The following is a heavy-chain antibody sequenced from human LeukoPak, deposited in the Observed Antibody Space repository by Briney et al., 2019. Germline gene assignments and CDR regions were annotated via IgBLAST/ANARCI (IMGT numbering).Heavy chain of an antibody. Sequence: ASVKVSCKASGYTFRNYGITWVRQAPGQGLEWMGWIGTYNGNTDYAQKFQGRVIMTADTSTTTAHMELRNLRSDDTAVYYCARGRLKRVPFTKVAGALDYWGQGTRVTVSS. D-gene: IGHD6-19*01. J-gene: IGHJ4*02. CDR1: GYTFRNYG. V-gene: IGHV1-18*01. CDR3: ARGRLKRVPFTKVAGALDY. CDR2: IGTYNGNT.